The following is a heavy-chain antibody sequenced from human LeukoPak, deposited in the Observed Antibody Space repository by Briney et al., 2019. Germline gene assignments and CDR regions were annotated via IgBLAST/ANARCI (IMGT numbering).Heavy chain of an antibody. CDR1: EYIFTDYY. Sequence: ASMKVSCKASEYIFTDYYIHWARQAPGQGLEWMGWINPHSGGTNYAQKFQDRVTMPGDTSISTAYMEVSRLISDDTAIYYCARGGDNYDILTQWGQGTLVTVSS. CDR3: ARGGDNYDILTQ. CDR2: INPHSGGT. D-gene: IGHD3-9*01. V-gene: IGHV1-2*02. J-gene: IGHJ4*02.